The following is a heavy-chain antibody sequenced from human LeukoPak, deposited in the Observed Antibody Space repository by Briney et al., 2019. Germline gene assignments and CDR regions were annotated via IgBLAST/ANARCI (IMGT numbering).Heavy chain of an antibody. J-gene: IGHJ4*02. D-gene: IGHD6-19*01. V-gene: IGHV3-15*01. Sequence: GGSLRLSCAASGFTFSNAWMSWVRQALGKGLEWVARIKSKTDGGTIDYAGSVKGRFTISRDDSKNTLYLQLNTLKTEDTAVYYCTTAVAGVITFDYWGQGTLVTVSS. CDR3: TTAVAGVITFDY. CDR2: IKSKTDGGTI. CDR1: GFTFSNAW.